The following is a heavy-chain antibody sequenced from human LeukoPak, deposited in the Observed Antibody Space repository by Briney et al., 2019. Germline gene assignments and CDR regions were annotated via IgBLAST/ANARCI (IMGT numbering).Heavy chain of an antibody. CDR3: AKRGRTWDLES. D-gene: IGHD3-16*01. CDR1: GFTFSSYA. J-gene: IGHJ4*02. CDR2: VSYDGSTK. V-gene: IGHV3-33*06. Sequence: GGSLRLSCGASGFTFSSYAMHWVRQAPGKGLEWVAVVSYDGSTKYYADSVKGRFTISRDNSKNTVYRQMNSLRAEDTAVYYCAKRGRTWDLESWGQGTLLTVSS.